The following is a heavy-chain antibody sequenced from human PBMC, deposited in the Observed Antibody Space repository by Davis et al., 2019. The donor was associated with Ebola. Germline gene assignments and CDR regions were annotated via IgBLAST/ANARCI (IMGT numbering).Heavy chain of an antibody. Sequence: AASVKVSCKASGGTFSSYAISWVRQAPGQGLEWMGGIIPIFGTANYAQKFQGRVTITADKSTSTAYMELSSLRSEDTAVYYCASTYCSSTSCYVVYGMDVWGQGTTVTVSS. J-gene: IGHJ6*02. CDR3: ASTYCSSTSCYVVYGMDV. CDR2: IIPIFGTA. D-gene: IGHD2-2*01. CDR1: GGTFSSYA. V-gene: IGHV1-69*06.